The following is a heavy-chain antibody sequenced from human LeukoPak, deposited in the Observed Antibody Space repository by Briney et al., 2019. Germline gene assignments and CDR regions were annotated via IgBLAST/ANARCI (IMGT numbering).Heavy chain of an antibody. CDR1: GGSISSYY. CDR2: IYYSGST. J-gene: IGHJ5*02. Sequence: SSETLSLTCTVSGGSISSYYWSWIRQPPGKGLEWIGYIYYSGSTNYNPPLKSRVTISVDTSKNQFSLKLSSVTAADTAVYYCARTNYYDYVWGSYRTDWFDPWGQGTLVTVSS. D-gene: IGHD3-16*02. CDR3: ARTNYYDYVWGSYRTDWFDP. V-gene: IGHV4-59*01.